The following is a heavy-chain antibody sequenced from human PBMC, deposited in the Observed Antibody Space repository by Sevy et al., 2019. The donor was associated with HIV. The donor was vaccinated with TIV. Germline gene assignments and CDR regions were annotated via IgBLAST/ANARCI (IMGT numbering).Heavy chain of an antibody. J-gene: IGHJ4*02. V-gene: IGHV3-15*01. Sequence: GGSLRLSCAVSGLTFNNAWMNWVRQAPGTGLQWVGLIKSKIDGETTDYAAPVKVRFTISRDDSKNTLFLQMNSLKIEDTAVYYCATAPGYYDSAPFDYWGPGTLVTVSS. D-gene: IGHD3-9*01. CDR2: IKSKIDGETT. CDR3: ATAPGYYDSAPFDY. CDR1: GLTFNNAW.